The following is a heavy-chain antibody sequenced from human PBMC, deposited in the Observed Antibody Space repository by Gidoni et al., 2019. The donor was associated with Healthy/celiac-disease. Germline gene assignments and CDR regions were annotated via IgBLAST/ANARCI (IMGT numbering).Heavy chain of an antibody. CDR1: GFTFSSHA. CDR2: ISSNGGST. V-gene: IGHV3-64*01. Sequence: EVQLVESGGGLVQPGGSLRLSCAASGFTFSSHAMHWVRQAPGKGLEYVSAISSNGGSTYYANSVKGRFTISRDNSKNTLYLQMGSLRAEDMAVYYCARANCSSTSCYMPFDYWGQGTLVTVSS. CDR3: ARANCSSTSCYMPFDY. D-gene: IGHD2-2*02. J-gene: IGHJ4*02.